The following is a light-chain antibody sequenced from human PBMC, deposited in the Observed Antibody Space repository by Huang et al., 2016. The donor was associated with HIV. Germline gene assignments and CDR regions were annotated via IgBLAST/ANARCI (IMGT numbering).Light chain of an antibody. J-gene: IGKJ1*01. CDR3: QQLNSYPRT. V-gene: IGKV1-9*01. CDR1: QGISSY. CDR2: AAS. Sequence: IQLTQSPSSLSASVGDRVTITCRASQGISSYLAWYQQKPGKAPKLLIYAASTLQSGVPSRFSGSGSGTEFTLTISSLQPEDFATYSCQQLNSYPRTFGQGTKVEIK.